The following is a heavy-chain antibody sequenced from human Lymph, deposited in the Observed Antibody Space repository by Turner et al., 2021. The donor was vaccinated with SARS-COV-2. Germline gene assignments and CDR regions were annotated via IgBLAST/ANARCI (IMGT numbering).Heavy chain of an antibody. V-gene: IGHV5-51*01. CDR2: IYPGDSDT. CDR3: ARREWGGSLGHIDY. J-gene: IGHJ4*02. CDR1: GDSFTNYW. Sequence: EVQLVQSGAAVKKPGESLKISRKGSGDSFTNYWIDWVRQRRGKGLVWMGIIYPGDSDTRYSPSFQGQVTISANKSISTAYLQWSSLKASDTAMYYCARREWGGSLGHIDYWGQGTLVTVSS. D-gene: IGHD3-3*01.